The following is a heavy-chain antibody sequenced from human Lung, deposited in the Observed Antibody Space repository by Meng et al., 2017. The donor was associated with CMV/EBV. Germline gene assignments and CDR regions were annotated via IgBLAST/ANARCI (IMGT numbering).Heavy chain of an antibody. CDR1: GFTFRSFA. Sequence: GESLKISCAASGFTFRSFAMQWVRQAPGKGLEWVAVISSDGIKKYYADSVKGRISISRDNSKNSLYLQVSSLRAEDTAIYYCARERDYDSWSPFSSCQPESVDVXGQGXTVTVSS. J-gene: IGHJ6*02. CDR2: ISSDGIKK. D-gene: IGHD3/OR15-3a*01. V-gene: IGHV3-30*14. CDR3: ARERDYDSWSPFSSCQPESVDV.